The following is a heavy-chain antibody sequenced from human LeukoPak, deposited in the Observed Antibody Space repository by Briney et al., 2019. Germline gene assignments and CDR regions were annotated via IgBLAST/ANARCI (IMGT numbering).Heavy chain of an antibody. Sequence: ASVKVSCKASGYTFTSYGISWVRQAPGQGLEWMGWISAYNGNTNYAQKLQGRVTMTTDTSTSTAYMELRRLRSDDTAVYYCALTTTLYSSSWGEFDYWGQGTLVTVSS. CDR3: ALTTTLYSSSWGEFDY. CDR1: GYTFTSYG. J-gene: IGHJ4*02. V-gene: IGHV1-18*01. CDR2: ISAYNGNT. D-gene: IGHD6-13*01.